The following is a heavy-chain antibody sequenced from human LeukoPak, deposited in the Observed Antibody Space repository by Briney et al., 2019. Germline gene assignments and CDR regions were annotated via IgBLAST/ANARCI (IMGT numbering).Heavy chain of an antibody. D-gene: IGHD2-2*01. CDR3: ARGGGYCSSTSCPLYYFDY. Sequence: GGSLRLSCAASGFTFSSYWMHWVRQAPGKGLMWVSRINSGGSSTSYADSVKGRFTISRDNAKNTLYLQMNSLRAEDTAVYYCARGGGYCSSTSCPLYYFDYWGQGTLVTVSS. J-gene: IGHJ4*02. CDR1: GFTFSSYW. CDR2: INSGGSST. V-gene: IGHV3-74*01.